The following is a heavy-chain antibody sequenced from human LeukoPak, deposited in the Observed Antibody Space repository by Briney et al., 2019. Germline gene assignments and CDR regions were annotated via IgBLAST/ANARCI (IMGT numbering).Heavy chain of an antibody. CDR3: ARELRGAPTPGAY. Sequence: SETLSLTCALSTVSGSSGNFWSWVRQPPGEGLEWIGEVHKSGWTNYNPSLKTRVTISIDASKNQLSLELTSVTAADTAVYYCARELRGAPTPGAYWGQGTRVTVSS. V-gene: IGHV4-4*02. D-gene: IGHD1-26*01. J-gene: IGHJ4*02. CDR1: TVSGSSGNF. CDR2: VHKSGWT.